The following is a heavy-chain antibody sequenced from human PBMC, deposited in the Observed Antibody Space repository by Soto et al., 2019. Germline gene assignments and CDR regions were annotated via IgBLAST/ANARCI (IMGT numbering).Heavy chain of an antibody. D-gene: IGHD2-21*02. CDR3: AKDNPPVYIVVVTGAFDI. J-gene: IGHJ3*02. V-gene: IGHV3-15*01. CDR1: GFTFNNAW. CDR2: IKSKSDGGTR. Sequence: EVQLVESGGGLVKPGGSLRLSCAASGFTFNNAWMSWVRQAPGKGLEWVGRIKSKSDGGTRDYAAPVKGRFTISRDDSQNTLYLQMNSLRAEDTAVYYCAKDNPPVYIVVVTGAFDIWGQGTMVTVSS.